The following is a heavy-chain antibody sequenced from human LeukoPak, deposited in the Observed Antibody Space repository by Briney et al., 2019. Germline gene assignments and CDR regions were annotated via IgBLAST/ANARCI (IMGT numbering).Heavy chain of an antibody. CDR2: INPNSGGT. Sequence: GASVKVSCKASGYTFTGYYMHWVRQAPGQGLEWMGWINPNSGGTNYAQKFQGRVTMTRDTSISTAYMELSRLRSDDTAVYYCARSEGVVRGVLSYWGQGTLVTVSS. J-gene: IGHJ4*02. CDR3: ARSEGVVRGVLSY. CDR1: GYTFTGYY. D-gene: IGHD3-10*01. V-gene: IGHV1-2*02.